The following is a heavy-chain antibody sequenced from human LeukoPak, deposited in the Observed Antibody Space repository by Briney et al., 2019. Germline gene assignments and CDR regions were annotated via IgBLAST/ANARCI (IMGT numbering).Heavy chain of an antibody. D-gene: IGHD5-24*01. CDR1: GFTFSSYG. Sequence: KAGGSLRLSCAASGFTFSSYGMHWVRQAPGKGLEWVAFIRYDGSNKYYADSVKGRFTISRDTSKNTLHLQMNSLRAEDTAVYYCAKRLRDGYNSPIDFWGQGTLVTVSS. CDR3: AKRLRDGYNSPIDF. V-gene: IGHV3-30*02. CDR2: IRYDGSNK. J-gene: IGHJ4*02.